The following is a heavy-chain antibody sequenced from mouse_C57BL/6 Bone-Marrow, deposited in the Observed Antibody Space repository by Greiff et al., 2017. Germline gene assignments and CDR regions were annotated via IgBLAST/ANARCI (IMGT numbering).Heavy chain of an antibody. Sequence: EVQLQESGGGLVQPKGSLKLSCAASGFSFNTYAMNWVRQAPGKGLEWVARIRSKSNNYATYYADSVKDRFTISRDDSESMLYLQMNNLKTEATAMYYCVRGYYDHLYYAMDYWGQGTSVTVSS. CDR1: GFSFNTYA. CDR3: VRGYYDHLYYAMDY. CDR2: IRSKSNNYAT. J-gene: IGHJ4*01. V-gene: IGHV10-1*01. D-gene: IGHD2-4*01.